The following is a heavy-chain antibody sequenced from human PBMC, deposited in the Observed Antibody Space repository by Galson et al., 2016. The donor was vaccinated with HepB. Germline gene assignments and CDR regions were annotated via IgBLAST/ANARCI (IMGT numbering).Heavy chain of an antibody. J-gene: IGHJ3*01. V-gene: IGHV3-7*03. CDR3: ARDGRYFDWLLSGPDAFDF. CDR1: GSGYTFSSYW. CDR2: INQDGREK. D-gene: IGHD3-9*01. Sequence: SLRLSCAGSGSGYTFSSYWMTWVRQAPGKGLEWVASINQDGREKHYADSLKGRFTISRDNAKKTLFLQMKKLRVDDTAVYYCARDGRYFDWLLSGPDAFDFWGQGTSVTVAT.